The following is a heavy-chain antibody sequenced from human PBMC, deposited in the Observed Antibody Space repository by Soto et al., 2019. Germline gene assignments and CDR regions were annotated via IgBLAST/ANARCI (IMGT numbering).Heavy chain of an antibody. J-gene: IGHJ4*02. V-gene: IGHV4-38-2*02. D-gene: IGHD4-17*01. Sequence: SETLSLTCAVSGYSISSGYYWGWIRQPPGKGLEWIGSIYHSGSTYYNPSLKSRVTISVDTSKNQFSLKLSSVTAADTAVYYCARDNGDVDYWGQGTLVTVSS. CDR2: IYHSGST. CDR3: ARDNGDVDY. CDR1: GYSISSGYY.